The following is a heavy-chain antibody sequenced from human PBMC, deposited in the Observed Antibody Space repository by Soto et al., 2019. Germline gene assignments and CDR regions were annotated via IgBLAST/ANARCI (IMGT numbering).Heavy chain of an antibody. J-gene: IGHJ6*02. D-gene: IGHD2-21*01. V-gene: IGHV4-4*02. CDR3: ARDQGGGGEAYSYYGMDG. CDR2: IYHSGST. Sequence: PSEPLSLTFAVSGGSISSSNWWSWVRQPPGKGLEWIGEIYHSGSTNYNPSLKSRVTISVDKSKNQFSLKLSSVTAADTAVYYCARDQGGGGEAYSYYGMDGWGHGNTVTVSS. CDR1: GGSISSSNW.